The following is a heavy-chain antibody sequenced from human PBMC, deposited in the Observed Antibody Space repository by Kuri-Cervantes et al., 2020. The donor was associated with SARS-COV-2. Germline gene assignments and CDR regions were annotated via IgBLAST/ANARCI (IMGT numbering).Heavy chain of an antibody. J-gene: IGHJ5*02. CDR3: ARDRGIMINSRNWFDP. CDR1: GYTFTSYD. Sequence: ASVKVSCKASGYTFTSYDINWVRQATGQGLEWMGWMNPNSGNTGYAQKFQGRVTITRNTSISTAYMELSSLRSEDTAVYYCARDRGIMINSRNWFDPWGQGTLVTVSS. V-gene: IGHV1-8*03. CDR2: MNPNSGNT. D-gene: IGHD3-16*01.